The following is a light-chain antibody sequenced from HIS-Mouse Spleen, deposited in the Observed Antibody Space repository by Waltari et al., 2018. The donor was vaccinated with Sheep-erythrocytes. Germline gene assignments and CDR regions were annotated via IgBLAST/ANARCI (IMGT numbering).Light chain of an antibody. Sequence: QSALTQPRSVSGSPGQSVTIPCTVTSSDVGGYNYVSWYQQHQGKAPKLMIYDVSKRPSGVPDRFSGSKSGNTASLTISGLQAEDEADYYCCSYAGSYNHVFATGTKVTVL. CDR3: CSYAGSYNHV. CDR1: SSDVGGYNY. V-gene: IGLV2-11*01. J-gene: IGLJ1*01. CDR2: DVS.